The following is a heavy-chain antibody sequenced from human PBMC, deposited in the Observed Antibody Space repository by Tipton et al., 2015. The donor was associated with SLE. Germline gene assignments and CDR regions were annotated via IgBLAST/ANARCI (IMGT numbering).Heavy chain of an antibody. J-gene: IGHJ6*02. D-gene: IGHD2-21*02. Sequence: TLSLTCFVSGDSITSDIYYWGWIRQPPGTGLEWIGSVYDSGTTHYNPSLRSRVTMSVDTSKTQFSLKLGSLTAADTAVYYCARVVTVGAAHYYDIDVWGQGTRVTVSS. CDR3: ARVVTVGAAHYYDIDV. V-gene: IGHV4-39*07. CDR1: GDSITSDIYY. CDR2: VYDSGTT.